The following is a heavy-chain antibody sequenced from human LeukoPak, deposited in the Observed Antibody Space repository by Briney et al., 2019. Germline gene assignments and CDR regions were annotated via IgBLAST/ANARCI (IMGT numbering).Heavy chain of an antibody. CDR1: GFTFSSYA. V-gene: IGHV3-23*01. D-gene: IGHD3-22*01. Sequence: AGGSLRLSCAASGFTFSSYAMSWVRQAPGKGLEWVSAISGSGSSTYYADSVKGRFTISRGNSKNTLYLQMNSLRAEDTAVYYCAKISFSITMIVPRGVRFDPWGQGTLVTVSS. CDR3: AKISFSITMIVPRGVRFDP. CDR2: ISGSGSST. J-gene: IGHJ5*02.